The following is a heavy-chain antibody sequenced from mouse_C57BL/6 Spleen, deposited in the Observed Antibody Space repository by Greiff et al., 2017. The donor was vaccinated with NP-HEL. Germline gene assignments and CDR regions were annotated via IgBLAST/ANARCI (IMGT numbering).Heavy chain of an antibody. CDR2: IHPNSGST. CDR1: GYTFTSYW. Sequence: QVQLQQPGAELVKPGASVKLSCKASGYTFTSYWMHWVKQRPGQGLEWIGMIHPNSGSTNYNEKFKSKATLTVDKSCSTAYMQLSSLTSEDSAVYYCARDGGNSPRYFDVWGTGTTVTVSS. V-gene: IGHV1-64*01. D-gene: IGHD2-1*01. J-gene: IGHJ1*03. CDR3: ARDGGNSPRYFDV.